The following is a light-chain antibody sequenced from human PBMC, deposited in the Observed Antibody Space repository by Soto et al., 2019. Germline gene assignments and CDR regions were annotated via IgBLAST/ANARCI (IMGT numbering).Light chain of an antibody. J-gene: IGKJ2*01. V-gene: IGKV1-9*01. Sequence: DIQLTQSPSFLSASVGDRVTITCRASQGISSFLAWYQQKPGKAPKLLIYAASPLQSGVPSRFSGSGSGTEFTLTLSSRQPEDFATYYCQHLNGYSRNTFCQGTKLEIK. CDR2: AAS. CDR1: QGISSF. CDR3: QHLNGYSRNT.